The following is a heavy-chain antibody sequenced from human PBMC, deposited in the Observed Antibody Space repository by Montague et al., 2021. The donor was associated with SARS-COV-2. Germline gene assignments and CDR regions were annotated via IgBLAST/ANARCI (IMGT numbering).Heavy chain of an antibody. V-gene: IGHV4-34*01. CDR3: ARVRYYGSGTSLGMDV. CDR2: INHSGST. D-gene: IGHD3-10*01. J-gene: IGHJ6*02. CDR1: GGSFSGYY. Sequence: SETLSLTCAVYGGSFSGYYWSWIRQPPGKGLECIGEINHSGSTNFNPSLKSRVTISVDTSKNQFSLKLSSVTAADTAVYYCARVRYYGSGTSLGMDVWAKGPRSPSP.